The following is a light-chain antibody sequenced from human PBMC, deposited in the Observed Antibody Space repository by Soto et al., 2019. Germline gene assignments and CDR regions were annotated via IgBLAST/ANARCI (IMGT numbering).Light chain of an antibody. J-gene: IGKJ1*01. CDR1: QSLTSSY. CDR2: GAS. Sequence: EIVLTQSPGTLSLSPGERATLSCRASQSLTSSYLAWYQQKPGQAPRLLIYGASSRATCIPDRFTGSGSGTDFTLTISRLEPEDFAVYYCQQYDGSPRTFGQGTNVEIK. CDR3: QQYDGSPRT. V-gene: IGKV3-20*01.